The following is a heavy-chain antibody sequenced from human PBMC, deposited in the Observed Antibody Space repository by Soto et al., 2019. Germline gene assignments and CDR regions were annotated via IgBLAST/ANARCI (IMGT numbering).Heavy chain of an antibody. V-gene: IGHV4-30-4*01. Sequence: SETLSLTSPISGHYISSGNYYWSWIRQPPGKAQEWIGYIYYSGSTYYNPSLKSRVTISVDTSKNQFSLKLSSVTAADTAVYYCARVDYCIGTSCYAYYYYYGMDVWGQGTTVTVSS. CDR1: GHYISSGNYY. J-gene: IGHJ6*02. CDR3: ARVDYCIGTSCYAYYYYYGMDV. CDR2: IYYSGST. D-gene: IGHD2-2*01.